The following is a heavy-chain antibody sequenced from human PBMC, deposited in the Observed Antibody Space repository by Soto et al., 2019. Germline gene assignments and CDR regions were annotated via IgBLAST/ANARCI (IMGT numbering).Heavy chain of an antibody. CDR2: IYDSGST. Sequence: SSTLSLTCAFSGYSITSDYFWGWIRQPPGQGLEWIGSIYDSGSTYYNPSLKSRVTISVDTSRNQFSLKLSFVTAADTAVYYCARGTTTRRWNLLDPWGKGTLVTV. V-gene: IGHV4-38-2*01. CDR1: GYSITSDYF. D-gene: IGHD1-1*01. J-gene: IGHJ5*02. CDR3: ARGTTTRRWNLLDP.